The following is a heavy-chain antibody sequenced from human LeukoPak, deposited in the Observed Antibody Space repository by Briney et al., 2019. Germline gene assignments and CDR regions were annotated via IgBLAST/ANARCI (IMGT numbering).Heavy chain of an antibody. CDR2: ISGSGGST. V-gene: IGHV3-23*01. J-gene: IGHJ4*02. D-gene: IGHD4-11*01. Sequence: GGSLRRSCAASGFTFSSYAMNWVRQAPGKGLEWVSDISGSGGSTYYADSVKGRFTISRDNSKTALYLQMNSRRTEHTAVHYCAKGLTNQGYWGQGTLVTVSS. CDR1: GFTFSSYA. CDR3: AKGLTNQGY.